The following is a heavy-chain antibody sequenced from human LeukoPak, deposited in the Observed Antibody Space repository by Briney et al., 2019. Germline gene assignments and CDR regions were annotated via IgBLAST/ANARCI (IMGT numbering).Heavy chain of an antibody. D-gene: IGHD3-3*01. CDR1: GFIFSTYS. J-gene: IGHJ4*02. Sequence: PGGSLRLSCAASGFIFSTYSMNWVRQAPGKGLEWVSSISSSSDYIYYADSVKGRFTISRDNAKNSLYLHMNSLRAEDTAVYYCARRTSDDYWGQGTPVTVSS. CDR3: ARRTSDDY. V-gene: IGHV3-21*01. CDR2: ISSSSDYI.